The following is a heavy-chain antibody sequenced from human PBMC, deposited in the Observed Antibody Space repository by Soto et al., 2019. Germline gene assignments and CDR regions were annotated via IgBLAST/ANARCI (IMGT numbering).Heavy chain of an antibody. D-gene: IGHD3-3*01. CDR2: IKSKTDGGTT. CDR3: TTSILRFLEWLFFDY. J-gene: IGHJ4*02. CDR1: GFTFSNAW. Sequence: LSCSASGFTFSNAWMSWVRQAPGKGLEWVGRIKSKTDGGTTDYAAPVKGRFTISRDDSKNTLYLQMNSLKTEDTAVYYCTTSILRFLEWLFFDYWGQGTLVTVSS. V-gene: IGHV3-15*01.